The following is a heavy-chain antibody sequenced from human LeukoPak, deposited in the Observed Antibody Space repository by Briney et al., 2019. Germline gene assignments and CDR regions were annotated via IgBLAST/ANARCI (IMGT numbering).Heavy chain of an antibody. CDR2: IYTSGST. CDR1: GGSISSGSYY. D-gene: IGHD4-17*01. V-gene: IGHV4-61*02. CDR3: ARASVRTGPR. J-gene: IGHJ4*02. Sequence: TSETLSLTCTVSGGSISSGSYYWSWIRQPAGKGLEWIGRIYTSGSTNYNPSLKSRVTISVDTSKNQFSLKLSSVTAADTAVYYCARASVRTGPRWGQGTLVTVSS.